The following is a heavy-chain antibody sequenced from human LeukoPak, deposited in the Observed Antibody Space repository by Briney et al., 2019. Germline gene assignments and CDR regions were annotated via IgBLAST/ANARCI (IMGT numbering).Heavy chain of an antibody. CDR3: ARDSGRGYDYVWGSYRYTDAFDI. D-gene: IGHD3-16*02. CDR1: GYSISSGYY. J-gene: IGHJ3*02. V-gene: IGHV4-38-2*02. Sequence: SETLSLTCTVSGYSISSGYYWGWIRQPPGKGLEWIGSIYHSGSTYYNPSLKSRVTISVDTSKNQFSLKLSSVTAADTAVYYCARDSGRGYDYVWGSYRYTDAFDIWGQGTMVTVSS. CDR2: IYHSGST.